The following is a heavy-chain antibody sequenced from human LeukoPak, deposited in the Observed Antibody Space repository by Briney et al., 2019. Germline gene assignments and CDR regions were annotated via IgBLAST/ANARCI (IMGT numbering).Heavy chain of an antibody. CDR1: GHTFTGYY. CDR3: ARLGFGESHAFDI. D-gene: IGHD3-10*01. Sequence: ASVKVSCKASGHTFTGYYMHWVRQAPGQGLEWMGRINPNSGGTNYAQKFQGRVTMTRDTSISTAYMELSRLRSDDTAVYYCARLGFGESHAFDIWGQGTMVTVSS. CDR2: INPNSGGT. J-gene: IGHJ3*02. V-gene: IGHV1-2*06.